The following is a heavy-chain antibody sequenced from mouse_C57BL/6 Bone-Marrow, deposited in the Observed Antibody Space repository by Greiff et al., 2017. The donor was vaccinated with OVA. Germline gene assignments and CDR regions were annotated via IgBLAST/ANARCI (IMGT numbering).Heavy chain of an antibody. Sequence: VQLQQSGAELMKPGASVKLSCKATGYTFTGYWIEWVKQRPGHGLEWIGEILPGSGSTNYNEKFKGKATFTADTSSNTAHMQLSRLTTEDSAIYACARGGTRSMIDAMDYWGQGTSVTVSS. V-gene: IGHV1-9*01. CDR3: ARGGTRSMIDAMDY. D-gene: IGHD2-3*01. J-gene: IGHJ4*01. CDR1: GYTFTGYW. CDR2: ILPGSGST.